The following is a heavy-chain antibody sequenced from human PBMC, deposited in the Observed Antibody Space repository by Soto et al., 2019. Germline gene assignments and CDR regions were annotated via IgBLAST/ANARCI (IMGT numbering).Heavy chain of an antibody. D-gene: IGHD6-19*01. CDR2: ISYDGSDK. CDR3: ARDLRGSWSSDY. Sequence: QVQLVESGGGVVQPGRSLRVSCAASGFTFSLYGMHWVRQAPGKGLEWVAIISYDGSDKHYADSVKGRFTISRDNSKNTLYLQMNSLRAEDTAVYYCARDLRGSWSSDYWGQGTLVTVSS. CDR1: GFTFSLYG. J-gene: IGHJ4*02. V-gene: IGHV3-33*05.